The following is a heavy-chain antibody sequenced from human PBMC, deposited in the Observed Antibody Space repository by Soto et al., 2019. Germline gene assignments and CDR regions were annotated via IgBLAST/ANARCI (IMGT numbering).Heavy chain of an antibody. Sequence: GASVKVSCKASGYTFTSYDINWVLQATGQGLEWMGWMNPNSGNTGYAQKFQGRVTMTRNTSISTAYMELSSLRSEDTAVYYCARGREPGRNSGAFDIWGQGTMVTVSS. CDR2: MNPNSGNT. CDR1: GYTFTSYD. V-gene: IGHV1-8*01. J-gene: IGHJ3*02. D-gene: IGHD1-7*01. CDR3: ARGREPGRNSGAFDI.